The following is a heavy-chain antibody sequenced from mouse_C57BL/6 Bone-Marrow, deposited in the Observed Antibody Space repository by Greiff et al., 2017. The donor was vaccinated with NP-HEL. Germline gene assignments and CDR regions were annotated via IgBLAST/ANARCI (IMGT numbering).Heavy chain of an antibody. Sequence: EVQLQQSGPELVKPGASVKMSCKASGYTFTDYNMHWVKQSHGKSLEWIGYINPNNGGTSYNQKFKGKATLTVNKSSSTAYMELRSLTSEDSAVYYCARGHYYGSRRWYFDVWGTGTTVTVSS. V-gene: IGHV1-22*01. CDR3: ARGHYYGSRRWYFDV. CDR1: GYTFTDYN. CDR2: INPNNGGT. J-gene: IGHJ1*03. D-gene: IGHD1-1*01.